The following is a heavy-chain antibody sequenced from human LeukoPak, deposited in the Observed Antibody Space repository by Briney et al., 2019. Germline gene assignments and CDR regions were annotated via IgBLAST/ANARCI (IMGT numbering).Heavy chain of an antibody. CDR3: ARDRSPATDYYDSSDSLDV. J-gene: IGHJ6*04. V-gene: IGHV3-74*01. Sequence: PGGSLRLSCAASGFTFSNYWIHWVRQAPGKGLVWVSGINTDGRKTRYADSVKGRFTISRDNARNTLFLQMNSLRAEDTAVYYCARDRSPATDYYDSSDSLDVWGKGTTVTVSS. CDR1: GFTFSNYW. D-gene: IGHD3-22*01. CDR2: INTDGRKT.